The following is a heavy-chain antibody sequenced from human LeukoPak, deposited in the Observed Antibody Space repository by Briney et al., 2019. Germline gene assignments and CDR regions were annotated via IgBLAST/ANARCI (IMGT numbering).Heavy chain of an antibody. CDR3: ARGDYGDYSRIDY. CDR2: ISSTGSTI. J-gene: IGHJ4*02. Sequence: GGSLRLSCEASGFTFSDYYMSWIRQAPGKGLEWVSYISSTGSTIYYADSVKGRFTISRDNAQNSLSLQMNSLRAEDTAVYYCARGDYGDYSRIDYWGQGTLVTVSS. V-gene: IGHV3-11*01. CDR1: GFTFSDYY. D-gene: IGHD4-17*01.